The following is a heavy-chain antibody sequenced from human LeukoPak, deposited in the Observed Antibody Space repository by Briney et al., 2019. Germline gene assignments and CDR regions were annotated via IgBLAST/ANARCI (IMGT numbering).Heavy chain of an antibody. CDR2: ISWNSGSI. J-gene: IGHJ1*01. CDR1: GFSFDDYG. Sequence: PGGSLRLSCAASGFSFDDYGMNWVRQAPGKGLEWVSGISWNSGSIGYADSVKGRFTISRDNSKNTLYLQMNSLRAEDTAVYYCAKDPGIAARPGYFQHWGQGTLVTVSS. CDR3: AKDPGIAARPGYFQH. D-gene: IGHD6-6*01. V-gene: IGHV3-9*01.